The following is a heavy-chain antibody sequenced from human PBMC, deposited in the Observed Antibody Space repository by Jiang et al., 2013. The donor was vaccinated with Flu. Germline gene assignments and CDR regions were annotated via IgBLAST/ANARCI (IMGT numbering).Heavy chain of an antibody. J-gene: IGHJ3*02. V-gene: IGHV3-21*01. CDR3: ARAEDYGDYDTPVAFDI. D-gene: IGHD4-17*01. CDR2: ISSSSSYI. Sequence: WVSSISSSSSYIYYADSVKGRFTISRDNAKNSLYLQMNSLRAEDTAVYYCARAEDYGDYDTPVAFDIWGQGTMVTVSS.